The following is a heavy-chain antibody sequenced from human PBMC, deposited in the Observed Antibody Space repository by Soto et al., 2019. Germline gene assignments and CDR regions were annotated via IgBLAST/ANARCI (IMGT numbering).Heavy chain of an antibody. Sequence: QVQLQQWGAGPLRPLETLSLTCGVSGGSFSGYYWAWIRQSPGKGLEWIGEITDRGSINYNPYLKSRVSISVDTSKNHYSLNLRSVTAADTAVYYCARESHDILTGPPWVWYFDLWGRGTLVTVSS. J-gene: IGHJ2*01. CDR1: GGSFSGYY. CDR3: ARESHDILTGPPWVWYFDL. CDR2: ITDRGSI. V-gene: IGHV4-34*01. D-gene: IGHD3-9*01.